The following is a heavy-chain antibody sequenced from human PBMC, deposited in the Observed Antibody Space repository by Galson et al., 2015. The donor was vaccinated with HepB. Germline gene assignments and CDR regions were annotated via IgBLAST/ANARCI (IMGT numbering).Heavy chain of an antibody. V-gene: IGHV4-30-2*01. J-gene: IGHJ5*02. Sequence: TLSLTCAVSGGSIGSGGYSWSWIRQPPGKALEWIGYIYHSGSTYYNPSLKSRVTIPLDRSKNHFSLKLTSVTAADTAVYYCANRYCTSTSCAFDPWGQGTLVTVSS. CDR1: GGSIGSGGYS. CDR2: IYHSGST. D-gene: IGHD2-2*01. CDR3: ANRYCTSTSCAFDP.